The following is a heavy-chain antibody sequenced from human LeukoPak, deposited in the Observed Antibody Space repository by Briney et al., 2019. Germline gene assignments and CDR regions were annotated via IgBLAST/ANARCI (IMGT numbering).Heavy chain of an antibody. J-gene: IGHJ4*02. CDR3: ATLRPLDY. CDR2: ISDDGYGT. CDR1: GFSFDDNV. Sequence: PGGSLRLSCAASGFSFDDNVMHWVRHTPGKGLEWVSLISDDGYGTYYADSVKGRFTISRDNSKNSLYLQMNSLRSEDTALYYCATLRPLDYWGQGTLVNVSS. V-gene: IGHV3-43*02.